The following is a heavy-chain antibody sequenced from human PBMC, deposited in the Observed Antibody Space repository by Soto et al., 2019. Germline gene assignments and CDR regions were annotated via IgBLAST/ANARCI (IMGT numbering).Heavy chain of an antibody. D-gene: IGHD3-10*01. CDR3: ARTGVGGVRGFDY. J-gene: IGHJ4*02. CDR2: IIPIFGTA. Sequence: QVQLVQSGAEVKKPGSSVKVSCKASGGTFSSYAISWVRQAPGQGLEWMGGIIPIFGTANYAQKFQGRVKITADESTSTAYRELSSLRSEETAVYYCARTGVGGVRGFDYWGQGTLVTVSS. CDR1: GGTFSSYA. V-gene: IGHV1-69*01.